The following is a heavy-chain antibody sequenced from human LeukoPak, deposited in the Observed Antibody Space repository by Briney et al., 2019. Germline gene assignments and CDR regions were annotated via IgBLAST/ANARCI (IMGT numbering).Heavy chain of an antibody. D-gene: IGHD6-13*01. Sequence: GGSLRLSCAASGYTFSSFGMHWVRQSPGKGLEWVAVIWYDGSTKVYADSVKGRFTISRDNSRNTLYLQVNSLRAEDTAVYYCARDRYSSMWSVFEYWGQGALVTVSS. J-gene: IGHJ4*02. V-gene: IGHV3-33*01. CDR2: IWYDGSTK. CDR1: GYTFSSFG. CDR3: ARDRYSSMWSVFEY.